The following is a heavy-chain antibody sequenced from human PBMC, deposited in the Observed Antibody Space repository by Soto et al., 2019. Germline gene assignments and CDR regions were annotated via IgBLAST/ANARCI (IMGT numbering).Heavy chain of an antibody. Sequence: QVLLVQSGTEVKKPGSSVKVSCQASGGTSSDYALTWVRQAPGQGLEWMGGIIPIFGTANYAQRFQGRVSITADESSSTAYMELSSLKSEDTAVYYCAGSFKYGSGTCDALEVWGHVTMVMVSS. CDR2: IIPIFGTA. CDR1: GGTSSDYA. D-gene: IGHD3-10*01. J-gene: IGHJ3*01. V-gene: IGHV1-69*01. CDR3: AGSFKYGSGTCDALEV.